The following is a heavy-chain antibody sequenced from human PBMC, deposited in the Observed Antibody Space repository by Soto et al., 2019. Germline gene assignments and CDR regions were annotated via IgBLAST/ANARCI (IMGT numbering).Heavy chain of an antibody. Sequence: EVQLLESGGGLVQPGGSLRLSCAASGFTFTTYAMSWVRQAPGKGLEWVSAISGSAGSTYYADSVKGRFTISRDNSKNTLYLQMISLRAEDTAVYYCAKNWDTTFSSSSHWGQGTLVSVSS. D-gene: IGHD6-6*01. CDR3: AKNWDTTFSSSSH. CDR1: GFTFTTYA. V-gene: IGHV3-23*01. CDR2: ISGSAGST. J-gene: IGHJ4*02.